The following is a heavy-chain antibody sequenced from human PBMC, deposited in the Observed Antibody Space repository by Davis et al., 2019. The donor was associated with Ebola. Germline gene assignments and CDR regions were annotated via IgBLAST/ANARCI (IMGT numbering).Heavy chain of an antibody. CDR1: GYTFTSYY. D-gene: IGHD1-26*01. Sequence: AASVKVSCKASGYTFTSYYMHWVRQAPGQGLEWMGIINPSGGSTSYAQKFQGRVTMTRDTSTSTVYMELSSLRSGDTAVYYCTSGSYAGGEDYWGQGTLVTVSS. J-gene: IGHJ4*02. CDR2: INPSGGST. V-gene: IGHV1-46*01. CDR3: TSGSYAGGEDY.